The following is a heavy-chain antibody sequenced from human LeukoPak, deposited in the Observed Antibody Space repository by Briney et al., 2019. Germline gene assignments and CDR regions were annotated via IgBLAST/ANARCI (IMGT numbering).Heavy chain of an antibody. D-gene: IGHD2-15*01. CDR1: GYTFTGYY. J-gene: IGHJ6*02. CDR2: VNPNSGGA. V-gene: IGHV1-2*06. Sequence: ASVKVSCKASGYTFTGYYIHWVRQAPGQGLEWMGRVNPNSGGADYAQKFQGRASMTRDTSISTAYMELSSLRSDDTAVYYCARDRVVALGYYYGMDVWGQGTTVTVSS. CDR3: ARDRVVALGYYYGMDV.